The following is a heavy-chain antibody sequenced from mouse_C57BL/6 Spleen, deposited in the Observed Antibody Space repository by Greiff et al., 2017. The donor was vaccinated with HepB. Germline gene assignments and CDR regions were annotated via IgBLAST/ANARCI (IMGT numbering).Heavy chain of an antibody. V-gene: IGHV1-26*01. CDR2: INPNNGGT. CDR3: ARGEDDDYGGYAMDY. D-gene: IGHD2-4*01. Sequence: VQLQQSGPELVKPGASVKISCKASGYTFTDYYMNWVKQSHGKSLEWIGDINPNNGGTSYNQKFKGKATLTVDKSSSTAYMELRSLTSEDSAVYYCARGEDDDYGGYAMDYWGQGTSVTVSS. CDR1: GYTFTDYY. J-gene: IGHJ4*01.